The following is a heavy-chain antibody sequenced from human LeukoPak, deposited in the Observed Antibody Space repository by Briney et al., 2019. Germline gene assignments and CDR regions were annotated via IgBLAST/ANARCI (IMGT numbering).Heavy chain of an antibody. CDR3: ARDRGYNPYFDY. CDR1: GFTFTSYS. Sequence: GGSLRLSCAASGFTFTSYSMNWVRQAPGKGREWVSYISSSGSTTYYADSVKGRFTISRDNAKNSLYLQMNSLRDEDTAVYYCARDRGYNPYFDYWGQGTLVTVSS. CDR2: ISSSGSTT. D-gene: IGHD5-24*01. J-gene: IGHJ4*02. V-gene: IGHV3-48*02.